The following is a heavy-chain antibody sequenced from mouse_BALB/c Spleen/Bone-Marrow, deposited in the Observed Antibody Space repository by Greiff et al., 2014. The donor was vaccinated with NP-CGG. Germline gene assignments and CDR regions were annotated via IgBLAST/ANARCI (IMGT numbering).Heavy chain of an antibody. CDR3: ARGGYDPYTFAY. V-gene: IGHV4-1*02. CDR1: GFAFSSYW. J-gene: IGHJ3*01. CDR2: INPDSSRI. D-gene: IGHD2-14*01. Sequence: EVKLQQSGAGLVQPGGSLKLSCAASGFAFSSYWMSWVRQTPGHGLEWIGEINPDSSRINYTPTFKDKSTFSTDTSSNTLYLQMSSLTSEDAAVYYCARGGYDPYTFAYWGQGTLVTVSA.